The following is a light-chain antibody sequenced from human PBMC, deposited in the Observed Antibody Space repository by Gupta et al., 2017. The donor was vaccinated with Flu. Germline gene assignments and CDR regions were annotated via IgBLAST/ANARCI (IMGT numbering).Light chain of an antibody. CDR2: GAS. CDR1: QTVGIN. Sequence: SPATLSVSPGESATLSCRASQTVGINLDWYQQKPGQVPRVIIYGASTRATGVPVRFSGCGSGXEFTLTXSSLQSEDFAVYYWQQHNIGRTFGXGTKVEIK. V-gene: IGKV3-15*01. J-gene: IGKJ1*01. CDR3: QQHNIGRT.